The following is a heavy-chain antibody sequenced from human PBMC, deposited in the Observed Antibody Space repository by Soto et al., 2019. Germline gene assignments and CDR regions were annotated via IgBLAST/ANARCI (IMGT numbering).Heavy chain of an antibody. J-gene: IGHJ5*02. CDR3: ARVKEQQLVEGDNWFDP. V-gene: IGHV1-3*01. Sequence: QVQLVQSGAEVKKPGASVKVSCKASGYTFTSYAMHWVRQAPGQRLEWMGWINAGNGNTKYSQKFQGRVTITRDTSASTAYMELSSLRSEDTAVYYCARVKEQQLVEGDNWFDPWGQGTLVTVSS. CDR1: GYTFTSYA. CDR2: INAGNGNT. D-gene: IGHD6-13*01.